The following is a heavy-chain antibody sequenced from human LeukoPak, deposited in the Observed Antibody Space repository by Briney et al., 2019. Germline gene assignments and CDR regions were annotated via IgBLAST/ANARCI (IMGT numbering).Heavy chain of an antibody. CDR3: AKTKKGSYLAFDI. CDR2: ISGSGGST. J-gene: IGHJ3*02. V-gene: IGHV3-23*01. CDR1: GFTFSSYA. Sequence: GGSLRLSCAASGFTFSSYAMSWVRQAPGKGLEWVSAISGSGGSTYYADSVKGRFTISRDNSKNTLYLQMNSLRAEDTAVYYCAKTKKGSYLAFDIWGQRTMGTVSS.